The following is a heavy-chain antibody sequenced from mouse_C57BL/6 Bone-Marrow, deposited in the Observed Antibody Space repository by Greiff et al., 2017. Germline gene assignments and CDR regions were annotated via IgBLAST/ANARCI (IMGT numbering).Heavy chain of an antibody. V-gene: IGHV5-15*01. CDR2: ISHLACSI. Sequence: EVQGVESGGGLVQPGGSLKLSCAASGFTFTDYGMAWVRQAPRKGPEWVAFISHLACSIYYADTVTGRFAIARENAKNTLYLERSSLRSEDTAMYYGARLRRGNFDYWGQGTTLTVSS. CDR1: GFTFTDYG. CDR3: ARLRRGNFDY. J-gene: IGHJ2*01.